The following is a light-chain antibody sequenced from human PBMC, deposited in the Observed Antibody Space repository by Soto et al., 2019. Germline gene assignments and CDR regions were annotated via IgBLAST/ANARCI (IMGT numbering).Light chain of an antibody. J-gene: IGLJ1*01. CDR1: SXDVGNYNL. CDR3: CSYAGSSTYV. V-gene: IGLV2-23*01. CDR2: EGS. Sequence: QSALTQPASVSGSPGQSITISCTGTSXDVGNYNLVSWYQQHPGKAPKLMIYEGSKRPSGVSNRFSGSKSGNTASLTISILQAEDEADYYCCSYAGSSTYVFGTGTNVTVL.